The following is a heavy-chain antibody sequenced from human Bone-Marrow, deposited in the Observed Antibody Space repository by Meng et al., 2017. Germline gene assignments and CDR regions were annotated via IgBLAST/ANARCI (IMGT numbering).Heavy chain of an antibody. CDR1: GFSFSTYS. Sequence: VQLVGGGGGLGKVGGSLRLSCAASGFSFSTYSMNWVRQAPGKGLEWVSSISSSGSNMYYANSLKGQFTVSRDNAKNLLYLQMNSLRAEDTAVYYCARGVISTGHTYWYFDLWGPGTLVTVSS. V-gene: IGHV3-21*01. D-gene: IGHD1-1*01. CDR3: ARGVISTGHTYWYFDL. CDR2: ISSSGSNM. J-gene: IGHJ2*01.